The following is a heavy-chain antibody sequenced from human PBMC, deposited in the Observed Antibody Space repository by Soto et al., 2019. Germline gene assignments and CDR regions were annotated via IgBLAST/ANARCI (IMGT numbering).Heavy chain of an antibody. CDR3: AKDQSWIQLWYDWYFDP. D-gene: IGHD5-18*01. CDR2: ISYDGSNK. CDR1: GFTFSSYG. J-gene: IGHJ2*01. V-gene: IGHV3-30*18. Sequence: QVQLVESGGGVVQPGRSLRLSCAASGFTFSSYGMHWVRQAPGKGLEWVAVISYDGSNKYYADSVKGRFTISRDNSKNTLYLQRISLRAEDTAVYYCAKDQSWIQLWYDWYFDPWGRGTLVTVSS.